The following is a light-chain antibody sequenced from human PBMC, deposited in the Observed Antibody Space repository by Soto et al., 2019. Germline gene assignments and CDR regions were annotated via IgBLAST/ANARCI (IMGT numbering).Light chain of an antibody. CDR3: CSYAGSSTAI. J-gene: IGLJ2*01. Sequence: QSVLTQPASVSGSTGQSITISWTGTSSDVGSDNLVSWYQQHPGKAPKLMIYEGSKRPSGVSNRFSGSKSGNTASLTISGLQAEDEADYYCCSYAGSSTAIFGGGSKVTVL. CDR1: SSDVGSDNL. CDR2: EGS. V-gene: IGLV2-23*01.